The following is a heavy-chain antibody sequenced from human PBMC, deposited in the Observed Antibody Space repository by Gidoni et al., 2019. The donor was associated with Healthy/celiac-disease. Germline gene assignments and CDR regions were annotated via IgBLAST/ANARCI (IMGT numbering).Heavy chain of an antibody. V-gene: IGHV4-39*07. CDR3: ARDSRAQLWDSYYYYGMDV. CDR2: IYYSGST. Sequence: QLQLQESGPGLAKPSDTLSLTCTVSGGSISSSSYYWGWIRQPPGKGLEWIGSIYYSGSTYYNPSLKSRVTISVDTSKNQFSLKLSSVTAADTAVYYCARDSRAQLWDSYYYYGMDVWGQGTTVTVSS. J-gene: IGHJ6*02. D-gene: IGHD5-18*01. CDR1: GGSISSSSYY.